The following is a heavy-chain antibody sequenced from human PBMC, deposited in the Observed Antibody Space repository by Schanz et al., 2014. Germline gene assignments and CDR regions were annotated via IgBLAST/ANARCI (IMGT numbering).Heavy chain of an antibody. CDR3: ARAGQDYSDSSGYATYYFGN. D-gene: IGHD3-22*01. Sequence: QVQLVQSGAAVKKPGSSVKVSCRASGGTFSSQAITWARQAPGQGLEWMGIINPTGGSTSYAQRFQGRVTVTRDTSTSTAYMELSNLRSEDTAVYYCARAGQDYSDSSGYATYYFGNWGQGTLVTVSS. V-gene: IGHV1-46*01. J-gene: IGHJ4*02. CDR1: GGTFSSQA. CDR2: INPTGGST.